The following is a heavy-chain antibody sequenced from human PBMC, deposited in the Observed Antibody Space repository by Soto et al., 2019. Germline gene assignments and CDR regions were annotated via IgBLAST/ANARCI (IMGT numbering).Heavy chain of an antibody. D-gene: IGHD3-22*01. CDR3: ARDRLSSGYYLHAFDI. J-gene: IGHJ3*02. CDR1: GGSISSYY. V-gene: IGHV4-59*01. CDR2: IYYSGST. Sequence: KASETLSLTCTVSGGSISSYYWSWIRQPPGKGLEWIGYIYYSGSTNYNPSLKSRVTISVDTSKNQFSLKLSSVTAADTAVYYCARDRLSSGYYLHAFDIWGQGTMVTVSS.